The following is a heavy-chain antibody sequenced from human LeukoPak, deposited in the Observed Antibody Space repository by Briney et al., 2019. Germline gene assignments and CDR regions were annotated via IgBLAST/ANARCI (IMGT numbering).Heavy chain of an antibody. D-gene: IGHD3-22*01. V-gene: IGHV3-30*03. CDR2: ISYDGSNK. J-gene: IGHJ1*01. CDR1: GFTFSSYG. CDR3: ARSDYYDSSGYAQL. Sequence: GGSLRLSCAASGFTFSSYGMHWVRQAPGKGLEWVAVISYDGSNKYYADSVKGRFTISRDNAKNSLYLQMNSLRAEDTAVYYCARSDYYDSSGYAQLWGQGTLVTVSS.